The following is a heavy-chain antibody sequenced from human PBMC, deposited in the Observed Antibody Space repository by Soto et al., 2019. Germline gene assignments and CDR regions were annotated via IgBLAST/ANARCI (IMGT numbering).Heavy chain of an antibody. J-gene: IGHJ2*01. CDR1: GFTFDDFA. CDR2: INWNSRSI. V-gene: IGHV3-9*01. CDR3: AKDRRAMNWYFDL. Sequence: EVQLVESGGGLGQPGTSLRLSCAASGFTFDDFAMHWVRQAPGKGLEWVAGINWNSRSIDYADSVKGRFMISRDNAKKSIYLQLNNLRTEDTAFYYCAKDRRAMNWYFDLWGRGTLVVVSS.